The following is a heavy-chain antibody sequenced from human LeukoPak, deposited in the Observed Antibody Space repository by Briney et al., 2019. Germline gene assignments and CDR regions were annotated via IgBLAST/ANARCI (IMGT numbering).Heavy chain of an antibody. J-gene: IGHJ4*02. Sequence: GGSLRLSCAASGFTFSSYWMSWVRQAPGKGLEWVANIKQDGSEKYYVDSVKVRFTISRDNAKNSLYLQMNSLRAEDTAVYYCARDPGYCTNGVCSSFDYWGQGTLVTVSS. V-gene: IGHV3-7*01. CDR2: IKQDGSEK. CDR1: GFTFSSYW. D-gene: IGHD2-8*01. CDR3: ARDPGYCTNGVCSSFDY.